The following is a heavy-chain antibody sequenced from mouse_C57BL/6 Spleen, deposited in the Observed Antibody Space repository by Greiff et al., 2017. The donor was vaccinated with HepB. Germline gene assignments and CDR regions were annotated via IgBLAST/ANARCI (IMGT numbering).Heavy chain of an antibody. V-gene: IGHV2-2*01. J-gene: IGHJ3*01. CDR1: GFSLTSYG. CDR3: AREYDYGDAWFAY. CDR2: IWSGGST. Sequence: VQLQESGPGLVQPSQSLSITCTVSGFSLTSYGVHWVRQSPGKGLEWLGVIWSGGSTDYNAAFISRLSISKDNSKSQVFFKMNSLQADDTAIYYCAREYDYGDAWFAYWGQGTLVTVSA. D-gene: IGHD2-4*01.